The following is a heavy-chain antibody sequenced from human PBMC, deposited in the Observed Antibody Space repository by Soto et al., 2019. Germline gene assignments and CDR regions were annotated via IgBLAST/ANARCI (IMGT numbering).Heavy chain of an antibody. J-gene: IGHJ4*02. Sequence: GASVKVSCKASGGTFSSYAISWVRQAPGQGLEWMGGIIPIFGTANYAQKFQGRVTITADESTSTAYMELSSLRSEDTAVYYCARDYGVAYCGGDCYIPLGYWGQGTLVTSPQ. V-gene: IGHV1-69*13. D-gene: IGHD2-21*02. CDR2: IIPIFGTA. CDR1: GGTFSSYA. CDR3: ARDYGVAYCGGDCYIPLGY.